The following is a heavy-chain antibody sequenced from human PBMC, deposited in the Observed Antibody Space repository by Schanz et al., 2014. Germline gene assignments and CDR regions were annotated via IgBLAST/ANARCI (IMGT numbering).Heavy chain of an antibody. CDR3: ASDFWSGYSHYYYGLDV. CDR2: INPDSGGT. J-gene: IGHJ6*02. V-gene: IGHV1-2*02. D-gene: IGHD3-3*01. Sequence: QVPLVQSGAEVKKPGASVTVSCKASGYTLTAYYMHWVRQAPGQGLEWMGWINPDSGGTNYAQKFQGRVTMTRDMSINTAYMELSRLRSDDSAVYYCASDFWSGYSHYYYGLDVWGQGTTVTVSS. CDR1: GYTLTAYY.